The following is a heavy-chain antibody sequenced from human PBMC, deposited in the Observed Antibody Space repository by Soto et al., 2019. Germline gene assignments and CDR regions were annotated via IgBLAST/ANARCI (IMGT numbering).Heavy chain of an antibody. Sequence: SETLSLTCTVSGGSVSSGSYYWSWIRQPPGKGLEWIGYIYYSGSTNYNPSLKSRVTISIDTSKNQFSLKLSSVTAADTAVYYCAKYPKLHPSAAAPDYWGQGTLVTVSS. J-gene: IGHJ4*02. V-gene: IGHV4-61*01. D-gene: IGHD6-13*01. CDR1: GGSVSSGSYY. CDR2: IYYSGST. CDR3: AKYPKLHPSAAAPDY.